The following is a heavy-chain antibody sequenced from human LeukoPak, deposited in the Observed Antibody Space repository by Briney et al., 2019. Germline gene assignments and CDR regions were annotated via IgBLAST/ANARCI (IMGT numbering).Heavy chain of an antibody. V-gene: IGHV3-23*01. CDR1: GLIFGRYA. CDR2: ITGNGGGT. CDR3: VRDHWFSFDV. Sequence: PGGSLRLSCAASGLIFGRYAMTWVRQAPGKGLEWVSSITGNGGGTDYADSVKGRFTISRDNSKNTLFLQMNSLRAEDTAVYYCVRDHWFSFDVWGQGTLVTVSS. D-gene: IGHD3-9*01. J-gene: IGHJ4*02.